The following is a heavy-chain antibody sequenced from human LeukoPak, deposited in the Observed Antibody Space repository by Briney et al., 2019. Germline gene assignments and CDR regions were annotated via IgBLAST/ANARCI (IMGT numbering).Heavy chain of an antibody. Sequence: ATVKISCKVSGYTFTDYYMHWVQQAPGKGLEWMGLVDPEDGETIYAEKFQGRVTLTWDTSISTAYMELSRLRSDDTAVYYCARDPLYYYDSSAYYPFDYWGQGTLVTVSS. D-gene: IGHD3-22*01. J-gene: IGHJ4*02. V-gene: IGHV1-69-2*01. CDR3: ARDPLYYYDSSAYYPFDY. CDR1: GYTFTDYY. CDR2: VDPEDGET.